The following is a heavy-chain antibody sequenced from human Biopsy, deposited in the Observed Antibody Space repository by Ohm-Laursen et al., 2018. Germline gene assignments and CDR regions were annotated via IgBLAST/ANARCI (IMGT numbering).Heavy chain of an antibody. CDR3: AKDRYNYTPIGGFSMDV. CDR1: GFTFSAFS. CDR2: IGVDGRTI. D-gene: IGHD5-18*01. J-gene: IGHJ6*02. V-gene: IGHV3-23*01. Sequence: SLRLSCAASGFTFSAFSMNWVRQAPGRGLEWVSIIGVDGRTIYYADSVKGRFTISRDNSRDTPYLQMSSLRAEDTAVYYCAKDRYNYTPIGGFSMDVWGQGTTVTVSS.